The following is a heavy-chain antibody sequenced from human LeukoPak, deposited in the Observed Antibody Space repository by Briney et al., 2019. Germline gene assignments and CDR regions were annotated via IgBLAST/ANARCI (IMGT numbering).Heavy chain of an antibody. CDR3: AKTGGSGIVVVISKEYYFDY. CDR2: ISYDGSNK. V-gene: IGHV3-30*04. D-gene: IGHD3-22*01. Sequence: PGGSLRLSCAASGFTFSSYAMRWVRQAPGKGLEWVAVISYDGSNKYYADSVKGRFSISRDNSKNTLHLQMNSLRAEDTAVYYCAKTGGSGIVVVISKEYYFDYWGQGTLVTVSS. J-gene: IGHJ4*02. CDR1: GFTFSSYA.